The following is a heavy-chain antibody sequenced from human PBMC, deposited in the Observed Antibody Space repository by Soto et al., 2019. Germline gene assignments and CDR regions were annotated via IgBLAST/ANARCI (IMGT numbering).Heavy chain of an antibody. D-gene: IGHD3-16*02. CDR1: GGTFSSYA. J-gene: IGHJ6*02. CDR3: ARGRRGGVIVHTYYGMEA. CDR2: SIPIFDTA. Sequence: QVQLVQSGAEVKKPGSSVKVSCKASGGTFSSYAISWVRQAPGQGLEWMGGSIPIFDTANYAQKFQGRITITADESTSTAYMGLSSLRSEDTAVYYCARGRRGGVIVHTYYGMEAWGQGTTVTVSS. V-gene: IGHV1-69*01.